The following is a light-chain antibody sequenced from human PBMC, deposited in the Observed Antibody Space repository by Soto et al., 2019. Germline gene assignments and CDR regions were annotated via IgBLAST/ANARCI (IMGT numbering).Light chain of an antibody. Sequence: QSALTQPASVSGSPGQSITISCTGTSSDVGGYNYVSWYQQHPGKAPKLMIYEVSNRPSGVSHRFSGSKSGNTASLTISGLQADDEADYYCSSYTSSSTPYVFGPGTKLTVL. CDR2: EVS. CDR1: SSDVGGYNY. V-gene: IGLV2-14*01. J-gene: IGLJ1*01. CDR3: SSYTSSSTPYV.